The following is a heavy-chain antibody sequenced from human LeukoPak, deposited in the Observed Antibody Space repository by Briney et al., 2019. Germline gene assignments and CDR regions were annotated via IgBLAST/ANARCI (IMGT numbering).Heavy chain of an antibody. CDR1: GFTFSSYW. D-gene: IGHD1-26*01. Sequence: GGSLRLSCAASGFTFSSYWMTWVRQAPGKGLELVANINQGGSEKYYVASVKGRFTSSRDNAKNSVYLQMNSLTDDDTAVYYCARGPRYKVGATFWFDPWGQGTLVTVSS. V-gene: IGHV3-7*01. J-gene: IGHJ5*02. CDR3: ARGPRYKVGATFWFDP. CDR2: INQGGSEK.